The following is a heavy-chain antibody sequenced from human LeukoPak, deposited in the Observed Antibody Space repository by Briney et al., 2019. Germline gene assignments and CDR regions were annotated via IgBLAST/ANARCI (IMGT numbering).Heavy chain of an antibody. Sequence: ASVKVSCKASGGTFSSYAISWVRQAPGQGLEWMGGIIPIFGTANYAQKFQGRVTITADESTGTAYMELSSLRSEDTAVYYCARAGWIQLWLDWFDPWGQGTLVTVSS. CDR2: IIPIFGTA. CDR1: GGTFSSYA. V-gene: IGHV1-69*13. D-gene: IGHD5-18*01. J-gene: IGHJ5*02. CDR3: ARAGWIQLWLDWFDP.